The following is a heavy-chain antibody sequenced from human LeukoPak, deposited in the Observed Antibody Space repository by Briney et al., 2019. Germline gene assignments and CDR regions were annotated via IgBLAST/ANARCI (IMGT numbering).Heavy chain of an antibody. Sequence: ASVKVSCKASGGTFSSYAISWVRQAPGQGLEWMGGIIPIFGTANYAQKFQGRVTITADESTSTAYMELSSLRSEDTAVYYCASSLYSSGWYGRNFQHWGQGTLVTVSS. CDR3: ASSLYSSGWYGRNFQH. CDR1: GGTFSSYA. V-gene: IGHV1-69*13. CDR2: IIPIFGTA. J-gene: IGHJ1*01. D-gene: IGHD6-19*01.